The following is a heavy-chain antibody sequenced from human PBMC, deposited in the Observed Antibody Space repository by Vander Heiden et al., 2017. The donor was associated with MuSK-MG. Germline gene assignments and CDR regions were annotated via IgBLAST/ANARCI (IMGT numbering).Heavy chain of an antibody. CDR3: ARSPTTLSNPLHGDY. J-gene: IGHJ4*02. D-gene: IGHD2-2*01. V-gene: IGHV5-51*01. CDR1: GYNFNTHW. Sequence: EVQLVQSGAEVKKPGESLRISCKGSGYNFNTHWIGWVRQMPGKGLEWMGIIYPDDYDTRYSASFQGQITISVDESINTAYLQWRSLKASDTAMYYCARSPTTLSNPLHGDYWGQGTMVTVSS. CDR2: IYPDDYDT.